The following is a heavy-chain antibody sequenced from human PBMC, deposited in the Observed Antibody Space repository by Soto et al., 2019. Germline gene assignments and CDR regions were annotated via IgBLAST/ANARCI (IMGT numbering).Heavy chain of an antibody. Sequence: PGGSLRLSCAASGFTFSSYAMSWVRQAPGKGLEWVSAISGSGGSTYYADSVKGRFTISRDNSKNTLYLQMNSLRAEDTAVYYCAKAYSSSWYWGYNYFDYWGQGTLVTVSS. J-gene: IGHJ4*02. D-gene: IGHD6-13*01. CDR2: ISGSGGST. V-gene: IGHV3-23*01. CDR1: GFTFSSYA. CDR3: AKAYSSSWYWGYNYFDY.